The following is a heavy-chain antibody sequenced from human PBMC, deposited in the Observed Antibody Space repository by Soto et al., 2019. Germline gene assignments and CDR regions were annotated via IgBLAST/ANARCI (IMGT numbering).Heavy chain of an antibody. CDR3: ARDRAKWKDYYYYGMDV. J-gene: IGHJ6*02. CDR2: IYYSGST. V-gene: IGHV4-30-4*01. CDR1: GGSSSSGDDF. Sequence: QVQLQESGPGLEKPSQTLSLTCTVSGGSSSSGDDFWTWIRQPPGKGLEWIGYIYYSGSTYYNPSLKSRLTMSVDTSKNQFSLKLSSVTAADTAVYYCARDRAKWKDYYYYGMDVWGQGTTVTVSS. D-gene: IGHD1-20*01.